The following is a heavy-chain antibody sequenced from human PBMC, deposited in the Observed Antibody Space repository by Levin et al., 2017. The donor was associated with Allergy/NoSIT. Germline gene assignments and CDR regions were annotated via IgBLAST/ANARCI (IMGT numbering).Heavy chain of an antibody. V-gene: IGHV1-69*01. CDR3: ARVGYNYNWFDP. Sequence: KISCKASGGTFSSYAISWVRQAPGQGLEWMGGIIPIFGTANYAQKFQGRVTITADESTSTAYMELSSLRSGDTAVYYCARVGYNYNWFDPWGQGTLVTVSS. CDR2: IIPIFGTA. CDR1: GGTFSSYA. D-gene: IGHD5-24*01. J-gene: IGHJ5*02.